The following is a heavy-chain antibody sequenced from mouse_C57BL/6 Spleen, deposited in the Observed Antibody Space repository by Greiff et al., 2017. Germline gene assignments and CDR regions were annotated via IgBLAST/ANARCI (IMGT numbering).Heavy chain of an antibody. V-gene: IGHV1-15*01. D-gene: IGHD1-1*01. J-gene: IGHJ2*01. CDR3: TRDYYGSSYDY. Sequence: QVQLQQSGAELVRPGASVTLSCKASGYTFTDYEMHWVKQTPVHGLEWIGAIDPETGGTAYNQKFKGKAILTADKSSSTAYMGLRSLTSEDSDVYYCTRDYYGSSYDYWGQGTTLTVSS. CDR2: IDPETGGT. CDR1: GYTFTDYE.